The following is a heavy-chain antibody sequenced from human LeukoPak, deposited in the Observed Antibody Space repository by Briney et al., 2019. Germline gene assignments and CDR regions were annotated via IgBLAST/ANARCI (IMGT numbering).Heavy chain of an antibody. CDR1: GYSFTSYW. J-gene: IGHJ6*02. Sequence: GESLRISCKGSGYSFTSYWIGWVRQMPGKGLEWMGIIYPGDSDTRYSPSFQGQVTISADKSISTAYLQWSSLKASDTAMYYCARLDMITFGGVIDYYYGMDVWGQGTTVTVSS. CDR2: IYPGDSDT. CDR3: ARLDMITFGGVIDYYYGMDV. V-gene: IGHV5-51*01. D-gene: IGHD3-16*02.